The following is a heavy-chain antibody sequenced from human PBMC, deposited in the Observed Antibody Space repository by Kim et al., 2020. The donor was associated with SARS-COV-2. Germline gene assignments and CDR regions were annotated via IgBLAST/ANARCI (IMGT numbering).Heavy chain of an antibody. CDR3: AIGTLRAPRSASDI. V-gene: IGHV3-7*01. CDR1: EFTLSRHW. J-gene: IGHJ3*02. CDR2: INEVGSER. Sequence: GGSLRLSCAASEFTLSRHWMSWVRLTPQKGLEWVANINEVGSERSYVDSVKGRFTISRDNAKNSLYLQMNSLTVEDTALYFCAIGTLRAPRSASDIWG.